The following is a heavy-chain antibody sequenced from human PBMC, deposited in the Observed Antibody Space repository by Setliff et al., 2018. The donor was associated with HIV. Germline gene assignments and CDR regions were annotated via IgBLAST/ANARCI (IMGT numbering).Heavy chain of an antibody. Sequence: SETLSLTCTVSGGSISSGSYYWSWIRQPAGKGLEWIGHIYTSGSTNYNPSLKSRVTISVDTSKNQFSLKLSSVTAADTAVYYCARTAMARYYYYMDVWGKGTTVTVSS. V-gene: IGHV4-61*09. CDR3: ARTAMARYYYYMDV. J-gene: IGHJ6*03. D-gene: IGHD5-18*01. CDR1: GGSISSGSYY. CDR2: IYTSGST.